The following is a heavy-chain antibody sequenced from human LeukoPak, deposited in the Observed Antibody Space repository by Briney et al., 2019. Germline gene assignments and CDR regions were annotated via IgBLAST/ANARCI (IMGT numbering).Heavy chain of an antibody. V-gene: IGHV3-30*18. D-gene: IGHD6-19*01. J-gene: IGHJ4*02. CDR3: AKDNSGWDFDY. CDR1: GFTFSSYG. CDR2: ISYDGSNK. Sequence: GGSLRLSCAASGFTFSSYGMHWVRQAPGKGLEWVAVISYDGSNKYYADSVKGRFTISRDNSKNTLYLQMNSLRAEDTAVYYCAKDNSGWDFDYWGRGTLVTVSS.